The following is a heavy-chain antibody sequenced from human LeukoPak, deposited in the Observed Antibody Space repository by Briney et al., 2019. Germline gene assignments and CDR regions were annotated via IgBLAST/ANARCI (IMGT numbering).Heavy chain of an antibody. Sequence: SETLSLTCTVSGGSISSYYWSWIRQPPGKGLEWIGYIYYSGSTNYNPSLKSRVTISVDTSKNQFSLKLSSVTAADTAVYYCATNRVPYYYGSGSYYGNWFDPWGQGTLVTVSS. J-gene: IGHJ5*02. V-gene: IGHV4-59*08. CDR1: GGSISSYY. CDR3: ATNRVPYYYGSGSYYGNWFDP. D-gene: IGHD3-10*01. CDR2: IYYSGST.